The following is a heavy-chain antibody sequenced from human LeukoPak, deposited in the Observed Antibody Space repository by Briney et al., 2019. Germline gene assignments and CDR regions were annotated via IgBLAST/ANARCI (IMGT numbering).Heavy chain of an antibody. Sequence: SETLSLTCAVYGGSFSGYYWSWIRQPPGKGLEWIGEINHSGSTNYNPSLKSRVTISVDTSKSQFSLKLSSVTAADTAVYYCARASPASGWYVGYYYYGMDVWGQGTTVTVSS. CDR2: INHSGST. D-gene: IGHD6-19*01. CDR1: GGSFSGYY. J-gene: IGHJ6*02. V-gene: IGHV4-34*01. CDR3: ARASPASGWYVGYYYYGMDV.